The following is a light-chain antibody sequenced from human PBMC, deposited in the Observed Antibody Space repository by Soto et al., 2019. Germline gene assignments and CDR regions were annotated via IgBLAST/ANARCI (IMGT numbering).Light chain of an antibody. CDR3: CSYAGSSTHYV. Sequence: QSVRTQPASVSGSPVQSITISCTGTSSDVGSYNLVSWYQQHPGKAPKLMIFEVTKRPSGVSSRFSGSKSDNTASLTISGLQTEDEADYYCCSYAGSSTHYVFGTGTKVTVL. V-gene: IGLV2-23*02. CDR1: SSDVGSYNL. CDR2: EVT. J-gene: IGLJ1*01.